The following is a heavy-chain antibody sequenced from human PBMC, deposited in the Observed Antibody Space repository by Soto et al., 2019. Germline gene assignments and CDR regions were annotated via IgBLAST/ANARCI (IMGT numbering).Heavy chain of an antibody. D-gene: IGHD6-13*01. V-gene: IGHV1-18*01. Sequence: QVQLVQSGAEVKKPGASVKVSCKASGYTFTSYGISWVRQAPGQGLEWMGWISAYNGNTNYAQKLQGRVTMTTDTSTSTAYMGLRSLSSDDTAVYYCGGSGLSSSWLFMADYWGQGTLVTVSS. CDR3: GGSGLSSSWLFMADY. CDR1: GYTFTSYG. CDR2: ISAYNGNT. J-gene: IGHJ4*02.